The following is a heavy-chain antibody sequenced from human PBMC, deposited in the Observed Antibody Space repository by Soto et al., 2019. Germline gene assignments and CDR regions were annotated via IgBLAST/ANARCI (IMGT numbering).Heavy chain of an antibody. J-gene: IGHJ3*01. CDR1: GFTFSSYW. CDR3: ARSSQTVGFLEWLGLDAFDL. D-gene: IGHD3-3*02. V-gene: IGHV3-7*01. Sequence: EVQLVESGGGLVQPGGSLRLSCAASGFTFSSYWMSWVRQAPGKGLEWVANIKQDGSEQYYVDSVKGRFTSSRDNAKNSLYLQMNSLRAEDTAVYYCARSSQTVGFLEWLGLDAFDLWGQGTMVTVS. CDR2: IKQDGSEQ.